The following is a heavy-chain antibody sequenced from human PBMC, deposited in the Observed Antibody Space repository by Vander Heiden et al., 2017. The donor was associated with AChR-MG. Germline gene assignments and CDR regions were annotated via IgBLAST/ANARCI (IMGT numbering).Heavy chain of an antibody. V-gene: IGHV4-39*01. J-gene: IGHJ6*02. CDR1: GGSISSSSYY. CDR2: IYYSGST. Sequence: QLQLQESGPGLVKPSETLSLTCTVSGGSISSSSYYWGWIRQPPGKGLGWIGSIYYSGSTYYNPSLKSRVTISVDTSKNQFSLKLSSVTAADTAVYYAVRGQSYYYYGMDVWGQGTTVTVSS. CDR3: VRGQSYYYYGMDV.